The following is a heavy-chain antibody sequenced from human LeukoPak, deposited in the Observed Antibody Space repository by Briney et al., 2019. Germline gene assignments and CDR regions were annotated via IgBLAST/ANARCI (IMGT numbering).Heavy chain of an antibody. V-gene: IGHV3-23*01. CDR3: AKGRYCDSTTCAYHGLDV. D-gene: IGHD2-2*01. CDR1: GFTFGSYA. J-gene: IGHJ6*02. Sequence: PGGSLTLSCAASGFTFGSYAMSWVRRAPGKGREWVSTITGSGGTTNYADSVKGRFTISRDNSKNTLSLQVNSLSAEDTAVYYCAKGRYCDSTTCAYHGLDVWGQGTTVTVSS. CDR2: ITGSGGTT.